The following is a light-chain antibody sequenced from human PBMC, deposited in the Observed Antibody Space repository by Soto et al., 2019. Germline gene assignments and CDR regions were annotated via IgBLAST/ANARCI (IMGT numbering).Light chain of an antibody. CDR3: QQYGDSPLT. CDR1: QTIRSES. J-gene: IGKJ4*01. Sequence: EIALTQSPGTLLLSPLAIATLFFKASQTIRSESLGWYQKKPAQAPRRVIYGTSSRPPKVPDRFSGSGSGTDFTLNISRLEPDDFAVYYCQQYGDSPLTFGGGTKVDI. V-gene: IGKV3-20*01. CDR2: GTS.